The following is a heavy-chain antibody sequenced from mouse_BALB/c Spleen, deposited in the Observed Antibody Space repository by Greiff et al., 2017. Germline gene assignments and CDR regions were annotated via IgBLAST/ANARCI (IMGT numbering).Heavy chain of an antibody. Sequence: VQLQQPGAELVMPGASVKMSCKASGYTFTDYWMHWVKQRPGQGLEWIGAIDTSDSYTSYNQKFKGKATLTVDESSSTAYMQLSSLTSEDSAVYYCARYLLYAMDYWGQGTSVTVSS. CDR3: ARYLLYAMDY. V-gene: IGHV1-69*01. D-gene: IGHD5-1*01. CDR1: GYTFTDYW. J-gene: IGHJ4*01. CDR2: IDTSDSYT.